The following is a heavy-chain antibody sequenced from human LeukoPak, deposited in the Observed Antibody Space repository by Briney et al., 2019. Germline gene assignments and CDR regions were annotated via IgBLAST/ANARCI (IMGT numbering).Heavy chain of an antibody. Sequence: GGSLRLSCAASGFTFSSYWMSWVRQAPGKGLEWVSNIKQDGSAKYYVDSVKGRFTISRDNAKNSLYLQMNSLRAEDTAVYYCARNEPGIAVAAVDAFDIWGQGTMVTVSS. J-gene: IGHJ3*02. CDR2: IKQDGSAK. D-gene: IGHD6-19*01. V-gene: IGHV3-7*01. CDR3: ARNEPGIAVAAVDAFDI. CDR1: GFTFSSYW.